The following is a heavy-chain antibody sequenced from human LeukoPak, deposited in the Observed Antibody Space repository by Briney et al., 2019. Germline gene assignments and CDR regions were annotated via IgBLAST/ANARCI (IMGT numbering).Heavy chain of an antibody. CDR1: GFTFSSYG. D-gene: IGHD5-18*01. CDR2: ISGSGGST. V-gene: IGHV3-23*01. J-gene: IGHJ5*02. Sequence: GGSLRLSCAASGFTFSSYGMSWVRQAPGKGLEWVSVISGSGGSTYYADSVKGRFTISRDNSKNTLYLQMNSLRAEDTAVYYCAREGYSYGPQPANWFDPWGQGTLVTVSS. CDR3: AREGYSYGPQPANWFDP.